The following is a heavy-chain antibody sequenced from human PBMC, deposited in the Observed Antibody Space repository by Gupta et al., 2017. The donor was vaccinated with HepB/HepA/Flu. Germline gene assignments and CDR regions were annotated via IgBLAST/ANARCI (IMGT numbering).Heavy chain of an antibody. CDR3: AKDFYYDSSGYRIGH. CDR1: GFAINDYA. J-gene: IGHJ4*02. V-gene: IGHV3-43*02. Sequence: EVQLVESGGGLVQPGGSLRLSCAVSGFAINDYAMHWVRQFPGKGLEWVSLIKGSAGRTQYADSVEGRFTISRDHSKTSLYLQMNSLRIEDTAIYYCAKDFYYDSSGYRIGHWGQGTLVTVSS. CDR2: IKGSAGRT. D-gene: IGHD3-22*01.